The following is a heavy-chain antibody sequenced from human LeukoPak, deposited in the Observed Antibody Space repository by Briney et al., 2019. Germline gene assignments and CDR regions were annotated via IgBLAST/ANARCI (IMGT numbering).Heavy chain of an antibody. D-gene: IGHD2/OR15-2a*01. CDR3: ARDNRRKYYFDY. Sequence: SETLSLTCTVSGGSISSYYWSWIRQPPGKGLEWIGYIDHTGTTNYNPSLNSRVTISRDTSKNHFSLQLSSVTAADTAVYFCARDNRRKYYFDYWGQGTLVTVSS. CDR2: IDHTGTT. V-gene: IGHV4-59*01. J-gene: IGHJ4*02. CDR1: GGSISSYY.